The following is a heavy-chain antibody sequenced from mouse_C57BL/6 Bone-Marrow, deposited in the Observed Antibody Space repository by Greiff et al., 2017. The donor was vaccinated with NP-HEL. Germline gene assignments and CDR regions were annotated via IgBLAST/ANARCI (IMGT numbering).Heavy chain of an antibody. CDR3: ARQRPRYWYFDV. CDR1: GYTFTSYW. V-gene: IGHV1-55*01. J-gene: IGHJ1*03. CDR2: IYPGSGST. Sequence: QVQLQQPGAELVKPGASVKMSCKASGYTFTSYWITWVKQRPGQGLEWIGDIYPGSGSTNYNEKFKSKATLTVDTSSSTAYMQLSSLTSEDSAVYYCARQRPRYWYFDVWGTGTTGTVSS.